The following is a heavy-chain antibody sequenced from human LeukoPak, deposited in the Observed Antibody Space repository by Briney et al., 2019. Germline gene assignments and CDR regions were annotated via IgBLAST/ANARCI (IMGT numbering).Heavy chain of an antibody. CDR2: IYHSGST. J-gene: IGHJ5*02. CDR3: ARGRIQLWSNGWFDP. CDR1: GGSISSGSYF. D-gene: IGHD5-18*01. Sequence: SQTLSLTCTVSGGSISSGSYFWSWIRQPPGKGLEWIGSIYHSGSTYYNPSLKSRVTISVDTSKNQFFLKLSSVTAADTAVYYCARGRIQLWSNGWFDPWGQETLVTVSS. V-gene: IGHV4-30-2*03.